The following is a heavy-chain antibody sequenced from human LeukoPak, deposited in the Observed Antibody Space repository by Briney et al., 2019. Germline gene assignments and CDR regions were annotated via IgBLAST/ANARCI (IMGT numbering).Heavy chain of an antibody. Sequence: PSETLSLTCTVSGGSISSYYWSWIRQPPGKGLEWIGYIYYSGSTNYNPSLKSRVTISVDTSKNQFFLKLSSVTAADTAVYYCARAASGWSPSRYWGQGTLVTVSS. D-gene: IGHD6-19*01. CDR1: GGSISSYY. CDR3: ARAASGWSPSRY. CDR2: IYYSGST. V-gene: IGHV4-59*01. J-gene: IGHJ4*02.